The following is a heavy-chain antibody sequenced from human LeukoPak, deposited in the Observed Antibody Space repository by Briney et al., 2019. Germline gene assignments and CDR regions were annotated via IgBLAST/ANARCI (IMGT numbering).Heavy chain of an antibody. J-gene: IGHJ4*02. D-gene: IGHD5-24*01. CDR2: IYYSGST. CDR1: GGSISSSSYY. CDR3: ARGDGYLDY. Sequence: PSETLSLTCTVSGGSISSSSYYWSWIRQPPGKGLEWIGYIYYSGSTNYNPSLKSRVTISVDTSKNQFSLKLSSVTAADTAVYYCARGDGYLDYWGQGTLVTVSS. V-gene: IGHV4-61*05.